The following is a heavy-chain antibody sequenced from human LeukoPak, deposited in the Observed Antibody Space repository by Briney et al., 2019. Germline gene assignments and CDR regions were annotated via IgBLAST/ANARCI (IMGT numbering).Heavy chain of an antibody. CDR3: ARHKLSPRDYGVQDEYFQH. Sequence: SVKVSCKASGGTFSSYAISWVRQAPGQGLEWMGRIIPIFGTANYAQKFQGRVTITTDESTNTAYMELSSLRSEDTAVYYCARHKLSPRDYGVQDEYFQHWGQGTLVTVSS. CDR1: GGTFSSYA. J-gene: IGHJ1*01. V-gene: IGHV1-69*05. CDR2: IIPIFGTA. D-gene: IGHD4-17*01.